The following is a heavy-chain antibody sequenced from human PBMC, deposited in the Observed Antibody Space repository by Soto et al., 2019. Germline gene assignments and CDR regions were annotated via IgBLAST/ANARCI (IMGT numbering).Heavy chain of an antibody. Sequence: GGSLRLSCVVSVFPFGANAMSWVRQAPGKGLEWVSGLSNTGRRTSYADSVKGRFNISRDNSENTVYLQMNSLRVEDTAVYYCATEMGATQGPFDNWGQGTLVSVSS. CDR2: LSNTGRRT. CDR1: VFPFGANA. D-gene: IGHD1-26*01. CDR3: ATEMGATQGPFDN. J-gene: IGHJ4*02. V-gene: IGHV3-23*01.